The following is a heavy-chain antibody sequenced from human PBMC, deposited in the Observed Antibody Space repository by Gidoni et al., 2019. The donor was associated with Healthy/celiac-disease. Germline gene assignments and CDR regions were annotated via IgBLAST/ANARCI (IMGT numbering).Heavy chain of an antibody. CDR3: ARGATTVTDPFDY. Sequence: QVQLQESGPGLVKPSETLSLTCTVSGGSISSYYWSWIRQPPGKGLEWIGYIYYSGSTNYNPSLKSRVTISVDTSKNQFSLKLSSVTAADTAVYYCARGATTVTDPFDYWGQGTLVTVSS. D-gene: IGHD4-17*01. CDR1: GGSISSYY. CDR2: IYYSGST. J-gene: IGHJ4*02. V-gene: IGHV4-59*01.